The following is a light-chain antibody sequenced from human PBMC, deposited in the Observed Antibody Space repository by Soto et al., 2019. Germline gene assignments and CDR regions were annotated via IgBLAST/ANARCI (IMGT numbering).Light chain of an antibody. Sequence: EIVLTQSPGTLSLSPGERATLSCRASQSVSSTYIAWYQQNPGQAPRLLIYGASSRATGIPERFSGSGSGTDFILTISRLDPEDFAVYFCQQYGRSPPFTFGQGTKVEIK. CDR2: GAS. V-gene: IGKV3-20*01. J-gene: IGKJ2*01. CDR1: QSVSSTY. CDR3: QQYGRSPPFT.